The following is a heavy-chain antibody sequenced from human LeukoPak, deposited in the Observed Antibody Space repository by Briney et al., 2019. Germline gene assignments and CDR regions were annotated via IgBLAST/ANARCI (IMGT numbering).Heavy chain of an antibody. D-gene: IGHD1-7*01. CDR1: GYSFTGYY. J-gene: IGHJ3*02. CDR2: INPYSGGT. CDR3: ARGRDWNYRQGDYAFDI. V-gene: IGHV1-2*02. Sequence: ASVKVSCKASGYSFTGYYMHWVRQAPGQGLEWMGCINPYSGGTSYAQNFQGRATMTRDTSISTAYMELSRLRSDDTAVYYCARGRDWNYRQGDYAFDIWGQGTMVTVSS.